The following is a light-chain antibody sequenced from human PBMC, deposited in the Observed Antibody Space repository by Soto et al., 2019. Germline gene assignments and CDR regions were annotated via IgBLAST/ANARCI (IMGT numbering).Light chain of an antibody. CDR1: RTVIRNN. CDR2: GAS. CDR3: QQFGGSSRT. J-gene: IGKJ1*01. V-gene: IGKV3-20*01. Sequence: EIVLTQSPATLSLSPGERATLSCRASRTVIRNNLAWHQQKPGQAPRLLIYGASFRATGIPDRFTGSGSGTDFTLTITRLEPEDFAVYYCQQFGGSSRTFGQGTKVDIK.